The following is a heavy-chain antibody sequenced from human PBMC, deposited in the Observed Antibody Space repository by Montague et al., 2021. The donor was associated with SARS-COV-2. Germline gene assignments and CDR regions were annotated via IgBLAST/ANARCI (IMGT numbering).Heavy chain of an antibody. V-gene: IGHV6-1*01. Sequence: CAISGDSVSSNSATWNWIRQSPSRGLEWLGRTYYRSMWKSDYARSVKSRIAINPDTSKNQFSLQLSSVTPEATALYYCVRGIEAAGSYDYWGQGTLVTVSS. D-gene: IGHD6-13*01. J-gene: IGHJ4*02. CDR1: GDSVSSNSAT. CDR2: TYYRSMWKS. CDR3: VRGIEAAGSYDY.